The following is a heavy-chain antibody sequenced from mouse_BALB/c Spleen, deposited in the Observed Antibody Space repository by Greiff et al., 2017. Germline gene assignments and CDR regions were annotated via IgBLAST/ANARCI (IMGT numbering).Heavy chain of an antibody. V-gene: IGHV3-6*02. Sequence: EVKLVESGPGLVKPSQSLSLTCSVTGYSITSGYYWNWIRQFPGNKLEWMGYISYDGSNNYNPSLKNRISITRATSKNQFFLKLNSVTTEDTATYYCAAKSGGRRTSFDDWGQGTTLTVSS. CDR3: AAKSGGRRTSFDD. CDR2: ISYDGSN. D-gene: IGHD1-3*01. J-gene: IGHJ2*01. CDR1: GYSITSGYY.